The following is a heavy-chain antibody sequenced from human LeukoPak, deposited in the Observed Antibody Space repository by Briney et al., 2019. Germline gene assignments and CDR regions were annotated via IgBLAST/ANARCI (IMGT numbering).Heavy chain of an antibody. CDR2: ISSSGSTI. CDR3: ASTPREGSGNFYYMDV. Sequence: GGSLRLSCAASGFTFGSYEMNWVRQAPGKGLEWVSYISSSGSTIYYADSVKGRFTISRDNAKNSLYLQMNSLRAEDTAVYYCASTPREGSGNFYYMDVWGKGTTVTVSS. CDR1: GFTFGSYE. V-gene: IGHV3-48*03. D-gene: IGHD3-10*01. J-gene: IGHJ6*03.